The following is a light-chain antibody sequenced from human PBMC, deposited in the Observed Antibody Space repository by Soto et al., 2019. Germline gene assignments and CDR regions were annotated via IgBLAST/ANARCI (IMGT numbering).Light chain of an antibody. CDR1: QSISSY. Sequence: DVQMTQSPSSLSASVGDRVTITCRASQSISSYLKWYQQKPGVAPELLIYAASSLQSGVPSRFSGSGSGTDFTLTISSLQPEDFATYYYQQTYSTLFTFGPGTKVDIK. CDR2: AAS. CDR3: QQTYSTLFT. J-gene: IGKJ3*01. V-gene: IGKV1-39*01.